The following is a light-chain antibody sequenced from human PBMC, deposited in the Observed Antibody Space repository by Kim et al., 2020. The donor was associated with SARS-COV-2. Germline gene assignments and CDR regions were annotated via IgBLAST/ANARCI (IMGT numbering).Light chain of an antibody. V-gene: IGKV4-1*01. Sequence: DIVMIQSPDSLAVSLGERATINCKSSQSVLYSSNNKNYLAWYQQKPGQPPKLLIYWASTRESGVPDRFSGSGSGTDFTFTISSLQAEDVAAYYCQQHFSSPLTFGGGTKVDIK. J-gene: IGKJ4*01. CDR1: QSVLYSSNNKNY. CDR3: QQHFSSPLT. CDR2: WAS.